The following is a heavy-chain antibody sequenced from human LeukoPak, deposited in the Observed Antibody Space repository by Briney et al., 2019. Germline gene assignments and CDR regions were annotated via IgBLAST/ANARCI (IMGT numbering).Heavy chain of an antibody. V-gene: IGHV4-39*07. CDR2: IYYSGST. J-gene: IGHJ3*02. Sequence: SETLSLTCTVSGASVSNNNYYWGWIRQSPGKGLEWIASIYYSGSTYYNPSLKSRVTISVDTSKNQLSLKLNSVTAADTAVYYCAPGGYIGYGHAFDIWGQGTMVTVSS. CDR3: APGGYIGYGHAFDI. D-gene: IGHD5-12*01. CDR1: GASVSNNNYY.